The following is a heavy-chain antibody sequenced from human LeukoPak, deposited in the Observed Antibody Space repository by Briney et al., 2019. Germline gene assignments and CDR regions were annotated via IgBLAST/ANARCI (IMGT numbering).Heavy chain of an antibody. D-gene: IGHD3-3*01. J-gene: IGHJ4*02. CDR1: GFTFSSYW. CDR3: ARDFWSGYYVGTESDY. Sequence: GGSLRLSCAASGFTFSSYWMSWVRQAPGKGLEWVANIKQDGSEKYYVDSVKGRFTISRDNAKNSLYLQMNSLRAEDTAVYYCARDFWSGYYVGTESDYWGQGTLVTVSS. CDR2: IKQDGSEK. V-gene: IGHV3-7*01.